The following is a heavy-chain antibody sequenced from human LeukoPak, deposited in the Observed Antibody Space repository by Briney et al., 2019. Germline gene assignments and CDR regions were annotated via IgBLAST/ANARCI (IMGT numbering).Heavy chain of an antibody. CDR1: GYTLTELS. CDR2: FDPEDGET. J-gene: IGHJ5*02. V-gene: IGHV1-24*01. D-gene: IGHD4-17*01. CDR3: ATDLPGYGDYEVLDP. Sequence: ASVKVSCKVSGYTLTELSMHWVRQARGKGLEWMGGFDPEDGETIYAQKFQGRVTMTEDTSTDTAYMELSSLRSEDTAVYYCATDLPGYGDYEVLDPWGQGTLVTVSS.